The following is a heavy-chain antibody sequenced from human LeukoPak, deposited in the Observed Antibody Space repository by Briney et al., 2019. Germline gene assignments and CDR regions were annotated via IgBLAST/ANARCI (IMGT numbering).Heavy chain of an antibody. J-gene: IGHJ4*02. CDR2: ISSSSSYI. CDR1: GFTFSSYS. CDR3: AVIVGATPWDY. Sequence: GGSLRLSCAASGFTFSSYSMDWVRQAPGKGLEWVSSISSSSSYIYYADSVKGRFTISRDNAKNSLYLQMNSLRAEDTAVYYCAVIVGATPWDYWGQGTLVTASS. D-gene: IGHD1-26*01. V-gene: IGHV3-21*01.